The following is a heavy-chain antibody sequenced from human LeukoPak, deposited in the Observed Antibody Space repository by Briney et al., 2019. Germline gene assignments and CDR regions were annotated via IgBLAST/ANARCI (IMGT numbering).Heavy chain of an antibody. V-gene: IGHV1-2*02. J-gene: IGHJ4*02. Sequence: ASVKVSCKASGYTXTDYYIHWVRQAPGQGLEWMGWINPNSGGTNYTQKFQGRVTMTRDTSISTAYLELNRLTSDDTAVYYCARVLARYGNLDYWGQGILVTVPS. D-gene: IGHD1-14*01. CDR3: ARVLARYGNLDY. CDR1: GYTXTDYY. CDR2: INPNSGGT.